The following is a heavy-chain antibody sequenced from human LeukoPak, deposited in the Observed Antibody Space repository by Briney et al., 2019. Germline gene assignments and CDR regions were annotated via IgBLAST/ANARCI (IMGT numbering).Heavy chain of an antibody. Sequence: GGSLRLSCAASGFSFNDSYMSWIRQAPGKGLEWVAYISGSGNSMYYTDSVKGRFTISRDNARNSLFLHMSSLRADDTAVFYCVRGKRRFDYWGRGTLVSVSS. CDR3: VRGKRRFDY. CDR2: ISGSGNSM. J-gene: IGHJ4*02. V-gene: IGHV3-11*01. CDR1: GFSFNDSY.